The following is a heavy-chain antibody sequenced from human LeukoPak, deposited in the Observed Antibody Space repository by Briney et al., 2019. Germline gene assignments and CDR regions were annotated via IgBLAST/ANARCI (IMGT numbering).Heavy chain of an antibody. D-gene: IGHD3-22*01. CDR1: GLTFSDHY. CDR2: TRNTASSYTT. CDR3: ARGLFGSGYYDY. Sequence: GGSLRLSCAASGLTFSDHYMDWVRQAPGKGLEWIGRTRNTASSYTTRYAASVKGRFTISRDDSENSLYLQMNSLKTEDTAVYYCARGLFGSGYYDYWGQGTLVTVSS. J-gene: IGHJ4*02. V-gene: IGHV3-72*01.